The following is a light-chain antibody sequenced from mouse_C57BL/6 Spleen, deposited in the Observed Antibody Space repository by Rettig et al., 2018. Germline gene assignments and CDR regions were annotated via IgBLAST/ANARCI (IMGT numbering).Light chain of an antibody. V-gene: IGKV3-2*01. J-gene: IGKJ4*01. CDR3: QQSKEVPFT. CDR1: ARVHNSSISL. Sequence: DIVLSQYPAPLAVSLVQSATITYRPTARVHNSSISLMNWFQQKPGQPPKLLIYAASNQGSGVPARFSGRGSGTDFSLNIHPMEGDETAMYFWQQSKEVPFTCGSGTKLEKK. CDR2: AAS.